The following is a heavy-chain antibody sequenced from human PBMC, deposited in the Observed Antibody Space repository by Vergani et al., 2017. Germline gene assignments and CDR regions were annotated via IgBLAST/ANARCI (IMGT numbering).Heavy chain of an antibody. D-gene: IGHD4-11*01. CDR2: IIPIFGTA. CDR3: ARDRDYSVDYYYYYMDV. Sequence: QVQLVQSGAEVKKPGSSVKVSCKASGGTFSSYAISWVRQAPGQGLEWMGGIIPIFGTANYAQKFQGRVTMTRDTSTSTVYMELSSLRSEDTAVYYCARDRDYSVDYYYYYMDVWGKGTTVTVSS. CDR1: GGTFSSYA. J-gene: IGHJ6*03. V-gene: IGHV1-69*05.